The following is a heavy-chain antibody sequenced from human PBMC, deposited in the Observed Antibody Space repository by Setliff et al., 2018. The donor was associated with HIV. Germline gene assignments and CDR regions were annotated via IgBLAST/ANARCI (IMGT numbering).Heavy chain of an antibody. Sequence: ASVKVSCQSSGHTLSGYFIHWVRQAPGQGPEWMGWISPHRGATNYAQKFQGRVTLTRDASITTAYMELNSLRSDDTAMYYCARDRLYCSRGSCYPNWFDSWGQGTLVTVSS. CDR2: ISPHRGAT. J-gene: IGHJ5*01. D-gene: IGHD2-15*01. CDR1: GHTLSGYF. V-gene: IGHV1-2*02. CDR3: ARDRLYCSRGSCYPNWFDS.